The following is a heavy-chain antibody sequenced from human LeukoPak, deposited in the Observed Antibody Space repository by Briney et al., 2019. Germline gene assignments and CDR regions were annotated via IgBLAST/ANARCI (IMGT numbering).Heavy chain of an antibody. CDR2: IIPIFGTA. CDR3: ASRKWFGETSFDY. D-gene: IGHD3-10*01. J-gene: IGHJ4*02. V-gene: IGHV1-69*13. Sequence: ASVKVSCKASGGTFSGYAISWVRQAPGQGLEWMGGIIPIFGTANYAQKFQGRVTITADESTSTAYMELSSLRSEDTAVYYCASRKWFGETSFDYWGQGTLVTVSS. CDR1: GGTFSGYA.